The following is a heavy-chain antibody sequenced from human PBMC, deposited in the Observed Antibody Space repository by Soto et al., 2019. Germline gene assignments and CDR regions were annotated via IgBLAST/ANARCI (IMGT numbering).Heavy chain of an antibody. CDR3: ARSVFP. J-gene: IGHJ5*02. CDR1: GGSISTGGYY. CDR2: FYYSGST. Sequence: QVQLQESGPGLVKPSQTLSLTCTVSGGSISTGGYYWNWIRQHPGKGLEWIGYFYYSGSTYYNPALKNRVTISVNTSKNQFSLKLSSVTAADTAVYYCARSVFPWGQGTLVTVSS. V-gene: IGHV4-31*03.